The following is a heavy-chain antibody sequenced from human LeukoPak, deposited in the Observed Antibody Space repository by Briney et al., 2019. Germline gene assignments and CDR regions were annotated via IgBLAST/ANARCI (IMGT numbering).Heavy chain of an antibody. CDR3: ARGYYCDSSGYYYFVPFDY. V-gene: IGHV3-20*04. D-gene: IGHD3-22*01. CDR2: INWSGGST. CDR1: GLPHYDYG. J-gene: IGHJ4*02. Sequence: RSGGPLRLPCAASGLPHYDYGMSGVRESPEKGGECVSCINWSGGSTGYADSVKGRFTISRDNAKNSLYLQMNSLRAEDTALYYCARGYYCDSSGYYYFVPFDYWGQGTLVTVSS.